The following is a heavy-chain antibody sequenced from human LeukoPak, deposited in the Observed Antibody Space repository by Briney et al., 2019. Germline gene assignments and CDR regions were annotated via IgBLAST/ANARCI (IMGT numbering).Heavy chain of an antibody. CDR1: GGSFSGYY. CDR2: IEYSGGSA. D-gene: IGHD6-19*01. J-gene: IGHJ4*02. Sequence: ETLSLTCAVYGGSFSGYYWSWIRQPPGKGLEWVSSIEYSGGSAYYADSVKGRFTISRDDSKNTLYLQLSSLRAEDTAVYYCTRNSGWYGISWGQGTLVIVSS. CDR3: TRNSGWYGIS. V-gene: IGHV3-53*01.